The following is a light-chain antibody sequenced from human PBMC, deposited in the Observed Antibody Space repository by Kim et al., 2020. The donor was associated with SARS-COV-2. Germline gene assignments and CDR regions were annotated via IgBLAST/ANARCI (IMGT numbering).Light chain of an antibody. CDR3: QSYDSSNHVV. J-gene: IGLJ2*01. CDR1: SGSIASNY. CDR2: EDN. V-gene: IGLV6-57*02. Sequence: NFMLTQPHSVSESPGKTVTISCTGSSGSIASNYVQWYQQRPGSAPTTVIYEDNQRPSGVPDRFSGSIDSSSNSASLTISGLKTEDEADCYCQSYDSSNHVVFGGGTQLTVL.